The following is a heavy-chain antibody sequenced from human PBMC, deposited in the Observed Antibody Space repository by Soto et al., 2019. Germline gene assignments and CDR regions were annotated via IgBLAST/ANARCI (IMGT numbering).Heavy chain of an antibody. Sequence: GGSLRLSCAASGFTFSSYAMHWVRQALGKGLEWVAVISYDGSNKYYADSVKGRFTISRDNSKNTLYLQMNSLRAEDTAVYYCARVHIVATIPFDYWGQGTLVTVSS. D-gene: IGHD5-12*01. CDR1: GFTFSSYA. CDR2: ISYDGSNK. CDR3: ARVHIVATIPFDY. V-gene: IGHV3-30-3*01. J-gene: IGHJ4*02.